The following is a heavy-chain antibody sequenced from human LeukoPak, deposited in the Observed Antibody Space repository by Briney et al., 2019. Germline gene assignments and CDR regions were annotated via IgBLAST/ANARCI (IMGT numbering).Heavy chain of an antibody. D-gene: IGHD6-19*01. CDR3: AKEGKAVAVRPSFDY. CDR1: GFTFSSYA. CDR2: ITGSGGST. V-gene: IGHV3-23*01. J-gene: IGHJ4*02. Sequence: GGSLRLSCAASGFTFSSYALSWVRQAPGKGLEWVSTITGSGGSTYYADSVRGRFTISRDNSKNTLYLQMNSLRAEDTAVYYCAKEGKAVAVRPSFDYWGQGILVTVSS.